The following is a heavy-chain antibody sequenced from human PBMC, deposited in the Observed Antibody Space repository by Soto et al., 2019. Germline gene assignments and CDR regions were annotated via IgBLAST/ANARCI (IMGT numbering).Heavy chain of an antibody. J-gene: IGHJ4*02. V-gene: IGHV4-31*03. D-gene: IGHD6-13*01. CDR2: IYYSGST. Sequence: SETLSLTCTVSGGAIISGDYYFICMRQGPKKGLEWIGYIYYSGSTYYNPSLRSRVAMSVDTSKNQFSLKLSSVTAADTAIYYCAREGRLAAAGRFDYWGQGTLVTVSS. CDR3: AREGRLAAAGRFDY. CDR1: GGAIISGDYY.